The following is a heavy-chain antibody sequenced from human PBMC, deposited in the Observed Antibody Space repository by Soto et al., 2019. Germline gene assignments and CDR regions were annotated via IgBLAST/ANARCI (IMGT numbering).Heavy chain of an antibody. V-gene: IGHV1-69*12. CDR3: AKNPETYYYGMDV. J-gene: IGHJ6*02. CDR1: GGTFSSYA. CDR2: LIPIFGTA. Sequence: QVQLGQSGAEVKKPGSSVKVSCKASGGTFSSYAISWVRQAPGQELEWMGGLIPIFGTANYAQKFQGRVTITADEATSTAYMELSSLRSEDTAVYYCAKNPETYYYGMDVWGQGTTFTVSS.